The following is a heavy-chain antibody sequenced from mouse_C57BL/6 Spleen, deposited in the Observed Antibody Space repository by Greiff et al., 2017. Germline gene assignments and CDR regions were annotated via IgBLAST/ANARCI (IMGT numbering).Heavy chain of an antibody. J-gene: IGHJ3*01. Sequence: QVPLQQSGPELVKPGASVKISCKASGYAFSSSWMNWVKQRPGKGLEWIGRIYPGDGDTNYNGKFKGKATLTADKSSSTAYMQLSSLTSEDSAVYCCARGGGLRLPFAYWGKGTLVTVSA. V-gene: IGHV1-82*01. D-gene: IGHD3-2*02. CDR1: GYAFSSSW. CDR3: ARGGGLRLPFAY. CDR2: IYPGDGDT.